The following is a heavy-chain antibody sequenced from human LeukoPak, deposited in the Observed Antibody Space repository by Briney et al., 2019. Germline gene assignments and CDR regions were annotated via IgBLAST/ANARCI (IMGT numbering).Heavy chain of an antibody. CDR2: IYYSGST. V-gene: IGHV4-59*01. D-gene: IGHD3-16*01. Sequence: SETLSLTCTVSSGSISSYYWSWIRQPPGKGLEWIGYIYYSGSTNYNPSLKSRVTISVDTSKNQFSLKLSSVTAADTAVYYCARAITIGGLFDYWGQGTLVTVSS. CDR1: SGSISSYY. CDR3: ARAITIGGLFDY. J-gene: IGHJ4*02.